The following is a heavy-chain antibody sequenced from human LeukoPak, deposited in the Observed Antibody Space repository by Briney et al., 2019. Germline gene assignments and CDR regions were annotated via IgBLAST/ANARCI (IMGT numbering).Heavy chain of an antibody. D-gene: IGHD5-18*01. CDR2: IFPSSDEI. Sequence: GGSLRLSCAASGFTFSDFPMIWVRQAPGKGLEWVSSIFPSSDEIHYADSVKGRFTISRDNSRSTLSLQMDSLRAEDTATYYCATYRQIQVPFEFWGREPWSPSPQ. CDR3: ATYRQIQVPFEF. J-gene: IGHJ4*02. V-gene: IGHV3-23*01. CDR1: GFTFSDFP.